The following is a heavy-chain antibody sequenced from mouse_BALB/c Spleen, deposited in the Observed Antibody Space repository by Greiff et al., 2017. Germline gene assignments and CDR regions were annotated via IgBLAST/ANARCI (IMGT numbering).Heavy chain of an antibody. Sequence: EVMLVESGGDLVKPGGSLKLSCAASGFTFSSYTMSWVRQTPEKRLEWVAYISNGGGSTYYPDTVTGRFTISRDNAKNTLYLEMSSLRSEDTAMYYCAREGGKDPFFDYWGQGTTLTVSS. CDR3: AREGGKDPFFDY. V-gene: IGHV5-12-2*01. CDR1: GFTFSSYT. CDR2: ISNGGGST. J-gene: IGHJ2*01.